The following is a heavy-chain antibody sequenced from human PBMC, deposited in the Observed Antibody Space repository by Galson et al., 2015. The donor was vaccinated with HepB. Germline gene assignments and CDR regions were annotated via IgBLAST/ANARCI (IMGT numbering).Heavy chain of an antibody. V-gene: IGHV1-18*01. CDR3: ARAEEYSSSWVGDY. J-gene: IGHJ4*02. D-gene: IGHD6-13*01. Sequence: SVKVSCKASSYTFTSYGISWVRQAPGQGLEWMGWISAYNGNTNYAQKLQGRVTMTTDTSTSTAYMELRSLRSDDTAVYYCARAEEYSSSWVGDYWGQGTLVTVSS. CDR1: SYTFTSYG. CDR2: ISAYNGNT.